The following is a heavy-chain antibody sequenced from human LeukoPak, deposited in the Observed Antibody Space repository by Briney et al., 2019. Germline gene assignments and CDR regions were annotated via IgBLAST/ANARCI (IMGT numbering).Heavy chain of an antibody. J-gene: IGHJ4*02. Sequence: KSGGSLRLSCAASGFTFSSYWRSWVRQAPGKGLEWVANIKQDGSEKYNVDSVKGRFTISRDNAKNSLYLQMNILRAEDTAVYYCARDTGYSSGWYYDDWGPGTLVTVSS. CDR2: IKQDGSEK. D-gene: IGHD6-19*01. CDR1: GFTFSSYW. V-gene: IGHV3-7*01. CDR3: ARDTGYSSGWYYDD.